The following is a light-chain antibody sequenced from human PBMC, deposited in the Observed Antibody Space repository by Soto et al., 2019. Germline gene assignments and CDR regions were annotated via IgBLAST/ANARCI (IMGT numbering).Light chain of an antibody. CDR1: SSNIGAGYD. CDR2: GNS. V-gene: IGLV1-40*01. Sequence: QSALTQPPSVSGAPGQRVTISCTGSSSNIGAGYDVHWYQQLPGTAPKLLIYGNSNRPSGVPDRFSGSKSGTSASLAITGLQAEDEADYYCQSYDSRLSAPLFGTGTKVTVL. CDR3: QSYDSRLSAPL. J-gene: IGLJ1*01.